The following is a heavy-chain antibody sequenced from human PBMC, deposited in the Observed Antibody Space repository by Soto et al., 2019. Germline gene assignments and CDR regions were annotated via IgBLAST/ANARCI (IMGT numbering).Heavy chain of an antibody. Sequence: GESLKISCQGSGYSFANYWIGWVRQKPGKGLEWMGIIYPSDSYTNYSPSFQGHVTISADKSISTAYLQWSSLKASDTAMYYCARLGLGFGELENDYWGQGALVTVSS. CDR2: IYPSDSYT. J-gene: IGHJ4*02. D-gene: IGHD3-10*01. V-gene: IGHV5-10-1*01. CDR1: GYSFANYW. CDR3: ARLGLGFGELENDY.